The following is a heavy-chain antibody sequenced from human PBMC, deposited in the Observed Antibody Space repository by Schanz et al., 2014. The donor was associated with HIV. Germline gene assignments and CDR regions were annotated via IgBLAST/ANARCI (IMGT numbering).Heavy chain of an antibody. J-gene: IGHJ4*02. Sequence: QVQLVQSGAEVKKTGSPVKVSCKAFGGTLSNYAISWVRQAPGQGLEWLGLIMPKFGTENYAQKYQGRVTLTADATTAYMDLSSLKFEDTAVYYCVRVANYDGDDYYQRSRFDLWGQGTLVTVSS. CDR2: IMPKFGTE. V-gene: IGHV1-69*01. CDR3: VRVANYDGDDYYQRSRFDL. CDR1: GGTLSNYA. D-gene: IGHD3-22*01.